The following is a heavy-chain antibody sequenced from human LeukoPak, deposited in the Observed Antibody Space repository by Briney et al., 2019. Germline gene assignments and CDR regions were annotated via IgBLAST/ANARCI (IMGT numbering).Heavy chain of an antibody. CDR1: GGSISSSSYY. J-gene: IGHJ4*02. CDR2: ISYSGST. Sequence: SETLSLTCTVSGGSISSSSYYWGWIRQPPGKGLEWIGSISYSGSTYYNPSLKSRVTMSVDTSKNQFSLKLSSVTAADTAVYFCARATVTTKMLDYWGQGTLVTVSS. V-gene: IGHV4-39*01. CDR3: ARATVTTKMLDY. D-gene: IGHD4-17*01.